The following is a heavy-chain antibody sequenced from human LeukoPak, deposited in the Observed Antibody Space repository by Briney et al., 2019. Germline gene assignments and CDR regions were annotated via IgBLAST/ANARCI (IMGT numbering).Heavy chain of an antibody. CDR3: AKAETMTQRGYFDY. CDR2: IRYDGSQK. J-gene: IGHJ4*02. V-gene: IGHV3-7*01. D-gene: IGHD1-1*01. CDR1: GFRFSSYW. Sequence: GGSLRLSCAASGFRFSSYWMTWFRLVPGKGLEWVATIRYDGSQKQYVDSVKGRFTISRDNAENPLSLQMNSLRAEDTAAYYCAKAETMTQRGYFDYWGQGTLVTVSS.